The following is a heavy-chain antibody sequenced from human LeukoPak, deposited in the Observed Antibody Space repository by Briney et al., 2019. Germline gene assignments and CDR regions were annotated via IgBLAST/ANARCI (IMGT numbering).Heavy chain of an antibody. J-gene: IGHJ4*02. CDR1: GGSISSYY. D-gene: IGHD3-10*01. CDR2: IYYSGST. CDR3: ARVGTYGSGSYLSWLDY. Sequence: SETLSLTCTVSGGSISSYYWSWIRQPPGKGLEWIGYIYYSGSTNYNPSLKSRVTISVDTSKNQFSLKLSSVTAADTAVYYCARVGTYGSGSYLSWLDYWGQGTVAIVSS. V-gene: IGHV4-59*01.